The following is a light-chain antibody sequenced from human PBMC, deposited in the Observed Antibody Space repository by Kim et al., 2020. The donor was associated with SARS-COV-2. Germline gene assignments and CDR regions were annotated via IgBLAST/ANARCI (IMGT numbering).Light chain of an antibody. CDR3: QQSYGTPPT. J-gene: IGKJ1*01. CDR1: QSISNF. V-gene: IGKV1-39*01. Sequence: DIQMTQSPSSLSASVGDRVTITCRASQSISNFFNWYQQKPGEAPTLLIYGASRLQSGVPSRFSGSGSGTDFTLTISSLQPEDSATYYCQQSYGTPPTFGQGTKVEIK. CDR2: GAS.